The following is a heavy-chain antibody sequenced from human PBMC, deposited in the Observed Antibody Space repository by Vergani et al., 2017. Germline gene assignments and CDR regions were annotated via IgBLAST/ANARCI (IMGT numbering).Heavy chain of an antibody. CDR1: GFTFSGSA. CDR2: IYVSGIT. J-gene: IGHJ3*01. Sequence: VQLVESGGGLVQPGGSLKLSCAASGFTFSGSAMHWVRQASGKGLEWVGRIYVSGITDYNSSLQSRVSMSVDTSKNQFSLTLTSVTTADTAVYYCARDNKQLRPRAFDLWGQGTMVTVSS. CDR3: ARDNKQLRPRAFDL. D-gene: IGHD4-23*01. V-gene: IGHV4-4*07.